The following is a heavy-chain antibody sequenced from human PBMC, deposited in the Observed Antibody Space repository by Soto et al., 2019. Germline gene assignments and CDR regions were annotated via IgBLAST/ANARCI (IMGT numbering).Heavy chain of an antibody. Sequence: QVQLQQWGAGLLKPSETLSLTCAVYGGSFSDFHWSWIRQPPGKGLEWIWEIHHRGNTNYNPSLRSRVTMSVDTSQNQFSLKMTSVTAADTAVYYCARTHYSMDVWDKGTTVTVSS. CDR1: GGSFSDFH. J-gene: IGHJ6*03. V-gene: IGHV4-34*01. CDR3: ARTHYSMDV. CDR2: IHHRGNT.